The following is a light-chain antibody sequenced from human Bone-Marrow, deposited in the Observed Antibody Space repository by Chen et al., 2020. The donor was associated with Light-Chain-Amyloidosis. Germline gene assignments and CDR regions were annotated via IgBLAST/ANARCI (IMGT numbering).Light chain of an antibody. V-gene: IGLV3-21*02. J-gene: IGLJ3*02. CDR1: NIGSTS. Sequence: SYVLTQPSSVSVAPGQTATIACGGNNIGSTSVHWYQQTPGQAPLLVVYDESDRPSGNPERLSGSDSGNTATLTSSRVEAGDEADYYCQVWDRSSDRPVFGGGTKLTVL. CDR2: DES. CDR3: QVWDRSSDRPV.